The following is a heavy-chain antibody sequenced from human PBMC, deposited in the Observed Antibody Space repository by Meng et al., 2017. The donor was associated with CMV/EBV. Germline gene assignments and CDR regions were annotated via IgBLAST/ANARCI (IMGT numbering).Heavy chain of an antibody. CDR3: ARASGGKYSGYDYTFDY. CDR1: GFTFTRHW. CDR2: IISDGTYT. Sequence: GESLKISCAASGFTFTRHWMHWVRQAPGKGLVWVSHIISDGTYTGYADFVKGRFTISRDNAKNTLYLQMNSLGAEDTAVYYCARASGGKYSGYDYTFDYWGQGTLVTVSS. V-gene: IGHV3-74*01. J-gene: IGHJ4*02. D-gene: IGHD5-12*01.